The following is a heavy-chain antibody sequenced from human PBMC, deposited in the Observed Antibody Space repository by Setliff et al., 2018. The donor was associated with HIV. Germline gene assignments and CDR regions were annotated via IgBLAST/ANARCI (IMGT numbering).Heavy chain of an antibody. CDR3: VRSGCNGNICYDSRGWLDS. V-gene: IGHV4-61*02. CDR1: GGSIDSGNYD. CDR2: IYTRGST. Sequence: SETLSLTCTVSGGSIDSGNYDWNWVRQPGGKGLEWIGRIYTRGSTKYSPTFESRITMSLDTSKNQFSLNLRSVTAADTALYYCVRSGCNGNICYDSRGWLDSWGQGTQVTVSS. D-gene: IGHD5-12*01. J-gene: IGHJ5*01.